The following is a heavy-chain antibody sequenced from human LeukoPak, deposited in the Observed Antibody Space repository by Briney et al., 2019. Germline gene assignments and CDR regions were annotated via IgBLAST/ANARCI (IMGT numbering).Heavy chain of an antibody. V-gene: IGHV4-39*01. CDR3: ARQGDYCSTTSCYDY. CDR1: GDSISSSNYY. J-gene: IGHJ4*02. Sequence: PSETLSLTCTVSGDSISSSNYYWGWIRQPPGKGLEWIGTIYYSGSTYYNPSLKSRVTISVDTSKNQFSLKLSSVTAADTAVYYCARQGDYCSTTSCYDYWGQGILVTASS. CDR2: IYYSGST. D-gene: IGHD2-2*01.